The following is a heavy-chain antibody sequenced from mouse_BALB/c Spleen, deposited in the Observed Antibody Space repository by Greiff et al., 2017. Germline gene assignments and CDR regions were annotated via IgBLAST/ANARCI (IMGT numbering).Heavy chain of an antibody. J-gene: IGHJ2*01. CDR3: ARRGLYYYGSSFYYFDY. D-gene: IGHD1-1*01. CDR1: GYSITSGYY. V-gene: IGHV3-6*02. Sequence: EVKLMESGPGLVKPSQSLSLTCSVTGYSITSGYYWNWIRQFPGNKLEWMGYISYDGSNNYNPSLKNRISITRDTSKNQFFLKLNSVTTEDTATYYCARRGLYYYGSSFYYFDYWGQGTTLTVSS. CDR2: ISYDGSN.